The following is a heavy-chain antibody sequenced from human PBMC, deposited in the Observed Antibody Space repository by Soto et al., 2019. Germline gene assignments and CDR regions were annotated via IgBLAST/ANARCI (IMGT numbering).Heavy chain of an antibody. CDR2: MNPNSGNT. D-gene: IGHD2-2*01. Sequence: QVQLVQSGAEVKKPGASVKVSCKASGYTFPSYDINWVRQATGQGLEWMGWMNPNSGNTGYAQKFQGRVTMTRNTSISTAYMELSSLRSEDTAVYYCARGSLGYCSSTSCYAVDYWGQGTLVTVSS. J-gene: IGHJ4*02. CDR1: GYTFPSYD. CDR3: ARGSLGYCSSTSCYAVDY. V-gene: IGHV1-8*01.